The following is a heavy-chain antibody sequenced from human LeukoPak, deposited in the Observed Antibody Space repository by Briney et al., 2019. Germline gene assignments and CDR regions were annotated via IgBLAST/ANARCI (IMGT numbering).Heavy chain of an antibody. D-gene: IGHD2-2*01. CDR1: GGSFSGYY. J-gene: IGHJ6*02. CDR2: INHSGST. CDR3: AREAGGYCSSTSCSDV. V-gene: IGHV4-34*09. Sequence: SETLSLTCAVYGGSFSGYYWSWIRQPPGKGLEWIGEINHSGSTNYNPSLKSRVTISVDTSKNQFSLKLSSVTAADTAVYYCAREAGGYCSSTSCSDVWGQGTTVTVSS.